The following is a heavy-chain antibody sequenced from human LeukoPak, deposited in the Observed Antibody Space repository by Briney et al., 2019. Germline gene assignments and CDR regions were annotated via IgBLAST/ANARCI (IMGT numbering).Heavy chain of an antibody. V-gene: IGHV3-30*14. D-gene: IGHD3-22*01. CDR3: ARVGDPYYYDSSGYYFDY. Sequence: GGSLRLSCAASGFTFSSYAMHWVRQAPDKGLEWVAVISYDGSNKYYADSVKGRFTISRDNSKNTLYLQMNSLRAEDTAVYYCARVGDPYYYDSSGYYFDYWGQGTLVTVSS. CDR1: GFTFSSYA. J-gene: IGHJ4*02. CDR2: ISYDGSNK.